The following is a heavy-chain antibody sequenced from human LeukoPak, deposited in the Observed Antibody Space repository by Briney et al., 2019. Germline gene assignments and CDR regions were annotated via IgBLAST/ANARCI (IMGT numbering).Heavy chain of an antibody. CDR2: IFPSGGEI. D-gene: IGHD3-22*01. CDR3: AKPLAYHYDSRDY. Sequence: GGSLRLSCAASGFTVSSNYMSWVRQAPGKGLEWVSSIFPSGGEIHYADSVRGRFTISRDNSKSTLSLQMNSLRAEDTAVYYCAKPLAYHYDSRDYWGQGTLVTVSS. V-gene: IGHV3-53*01. J-gene: IGHJ4*02. CDR1: GFTVSSNY.